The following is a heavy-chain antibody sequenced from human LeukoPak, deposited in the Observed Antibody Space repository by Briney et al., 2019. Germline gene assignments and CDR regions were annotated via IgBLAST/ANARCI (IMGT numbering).Heavy chain of an antibody. D-gene: IGHD5-12*01. J-gene: IGHJ4*02. CDR3: ARTKWLRPRGFDY. CDR2: IYTSGST. CDR1: GGSISSYY. Sequence: ASETLSLTCTVSGGSISSYYWSWIRQPPGKGLEWIGRIYTSGSTNYNPSLKSRVTMSVDTSKNQFSLKLSSVTAADTAVYYCARTKWLRPRGFDYWGQGTLVTVSS. V-gene: IGHV4-4*07.